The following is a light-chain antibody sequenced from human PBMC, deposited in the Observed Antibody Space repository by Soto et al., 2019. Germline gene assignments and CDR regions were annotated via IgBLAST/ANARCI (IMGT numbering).Light chain of an antibody. CDR3: QQYNNWPRT. J-gene: IGKJ1*01. V-gene: IGKV3-15*01. Sequence: EIVMKQSPATLSVSPGERATFSCRASQSLSTNLAWYQQKPGPAPRLLIYVASTRATGIPTRFSGSGYGTEFTLTISSLQSEDFAIYFCQQYNNWPRTFGQGTKVEIK. CDR2: VAS. CDR1: QSLSTN.